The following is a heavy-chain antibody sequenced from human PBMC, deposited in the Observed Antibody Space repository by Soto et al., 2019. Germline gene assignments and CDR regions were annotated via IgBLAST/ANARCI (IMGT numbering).Heavy chain of an antibody. CDR1: GFTFDDYA. Sequence: EVQLVESGGGLVQPGRSLRLSCAASGFTFDDYAMHWVRQAPGKGLEWVSGISWNSGSIGYADSVKRRFTISRDNAKTSLYLQMNSLRAEDTALYYCATAGDFDYWGQGTLVTVSS. CDR2: ISWNSGSI. J-gene: IGHJ4*02. V-gene: IGHV3-9*01. D-gene: IGHD3-10*01. CDR3: ATAGDFDY.